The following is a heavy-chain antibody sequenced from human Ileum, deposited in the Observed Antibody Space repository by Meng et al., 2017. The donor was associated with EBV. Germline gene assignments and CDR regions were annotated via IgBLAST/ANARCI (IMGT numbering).Heavy chain of an antibody. D-gene: IGHD5-18*01. V-gene: IGHV3-11*01. CDR3: ARGSTAMGNWFDP. J-gene: IGHJ5*02. Sequence: VGSGGGLCKPGGSLRISCPASGFTFSDDYMSWIRQAPGKGLEWVSYISSSGSTIYYADSVKGRFTISRDNAKNSLYLQMNSLRAEDTAVYYCARGSTAMGNWFDPWGQGTLVTVSS. CDR2: ISSSGSTI. CDR1: GFTFSDDY.